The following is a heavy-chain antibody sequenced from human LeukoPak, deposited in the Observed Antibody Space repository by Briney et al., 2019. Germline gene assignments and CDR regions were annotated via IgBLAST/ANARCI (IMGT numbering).Heavy chain of an antibody. J-gene: IGHJ3*02. CDR2: ISSSGSTI. Sequence: PGGSLRLSCAASGFTFSSYEMNWVRQAPGKGLEWVSYISSSGSTIYYADSVKGRFTISRDNAKNSLYLQMNSLRAEDAAVYYCASGTGIDALDIWGQGTMVTVSS. D-gene: IGHD7-27*01. CDR3: ASGTGIDALDI. CDR1: GFTFSSYE. V-gene: IGHV3-48*03.